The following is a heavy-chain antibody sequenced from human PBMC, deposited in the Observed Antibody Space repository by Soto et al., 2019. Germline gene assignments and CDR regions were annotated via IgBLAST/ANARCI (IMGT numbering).Heavy chain of an antibody. J-gene: IGHJ6*02. Sequence: PGGSLRLSCAASGFTFSSYAMSWVRQAPGKGLEWVSAISGSGGSTYYADSVKGRFTISRDNSKNTLYLQMNSLRAEDTAVYYCAKCEDFWSGYSLSSYYYGMDVWGQGTTVTVSS. V-gene: IGHV3-23*01. CDR1: GFTFSSYA. CDR3: AKCEDFWSGYSLSSYYYGMDV. D-gene: IGHD3-3*01. CDR2: ISGSGGST.